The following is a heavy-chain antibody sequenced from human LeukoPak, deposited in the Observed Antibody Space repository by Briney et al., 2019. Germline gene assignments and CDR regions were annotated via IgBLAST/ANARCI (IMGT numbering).Heavy chain of an antibody. V-gene: IGHV1-18*01. CDR2: ISAYNGNT. J-gene: IGHJ4*02. Sequence: ASAKVSCKASGYTFTSYGISWVRQAPGQGLEWMGWISAYNGNTNYAQKLQGRVTMTTDTSTSAAYMELRSLRSDDTAVYYCARKVSGYSVDYWGQGTLVTVSS. CDR3: ARKVSGYSVDY. D-gene: IGHD6-13*01. CDR1: GYTFTSYG.